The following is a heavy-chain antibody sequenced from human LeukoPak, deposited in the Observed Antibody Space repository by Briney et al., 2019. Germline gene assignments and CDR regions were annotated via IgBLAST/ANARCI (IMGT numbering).Heavy chain of an antibody. Sequence: GGSLRLSCAASGFTFSSCDMNWVRQAPGKGLEWISFISSSGSAIYYADSVKGRFTISRDNAKNSLYLQMNSLRAEDTAVYYCARVYAAATSDYWGQGTLVTVSS. CDR1: GFTFSSCD. V-gene: IGHV3-48*03. CDR3: ARVYAAATSDY. D-gene: IGHD6-13*01. J-gene: IGHJ4*02. CDR2: ISSSGSAI.